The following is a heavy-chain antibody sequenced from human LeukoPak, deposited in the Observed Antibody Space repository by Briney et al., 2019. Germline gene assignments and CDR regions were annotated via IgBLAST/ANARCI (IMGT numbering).Heavy chain of an antibody. CDR3: ARHVTATPSTSCCHRFDP. CDR1: GDSISSGYC. D-gene: IGHD2-2*01. V-gene: IGHV4-38-2*01. CDR2: IYHSGST. J-gene: IGHJ5*02. Sequence: SETLSLTCAVSGDSISSGYCWCWIRQPPGKVLEWSGSIYHSGSTYYNPSLKSRVTISVDTSKNQFSPKLSSVTAADTAVYYCARHVTATPSTSCCHRFDPWGQGTLVTVSS.